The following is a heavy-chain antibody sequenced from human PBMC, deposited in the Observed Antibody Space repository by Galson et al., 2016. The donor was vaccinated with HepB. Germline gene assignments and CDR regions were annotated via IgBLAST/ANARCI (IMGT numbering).Heavy chain of an antibody. V-gene: IGHV4-61*01. J-gene: IGHJ4*01. D-gene: IGHD3-16*02. CDR2: IYSNGNT. CDR3: ARDRDRYFDH. Sequence: SETLSLTCTVSVGSVNSRTYYWTWIRQSPGKALEWIGYIYSNGNTKYNPSLGSRVTISLDKSTNQFSLNLSSVTAADTPVSFCARDRDRYFDHWGHGILVTVSS. CDR1: VGSVNSRTYY.